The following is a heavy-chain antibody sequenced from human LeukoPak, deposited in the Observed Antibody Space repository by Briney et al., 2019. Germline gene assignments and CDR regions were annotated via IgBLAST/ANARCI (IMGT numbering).Heavy chain of an antibody. CDR2: IYSGGST. J-gene: IGHJ5*02. Sequence: GGSLRLSCAASRFTVSINYISWVRQAPGKGLEWVSVIYSGGSTYYADAVKGRFTISRHNSENTLYLQMNSLRAEDTAVYYCARVAYNNWFDPWGQGALVTVSS. CDR3: ARVAYNNWFDP. D-gene: IGHD2-21*01. V-gene: IGHV3-53*04. CDR1: RFTVSINY.